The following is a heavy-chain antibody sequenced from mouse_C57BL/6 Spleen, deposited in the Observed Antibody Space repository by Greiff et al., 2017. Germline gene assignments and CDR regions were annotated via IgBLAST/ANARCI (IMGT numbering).Heavy chain of an antibody. V-gene: IGHV5-16*01. D-gene: IGHD1-1*01. CDR3: AREGYGSSGYFDV. CDR1: GFTFSDYY. Sequence: EVQVVESEGGLVQPGSSMKLSCTASGFTFSDYYMAWVRQVPEKGLEWVANINYDGSSTYYLDSLKSRFIISRDNAKNILYLQMSSLKSEDTATYYCAREGYGSSGYFDVWGTGTTVTVSS. CDR2: INYDGSST. J-gene: IGHJ1*03.